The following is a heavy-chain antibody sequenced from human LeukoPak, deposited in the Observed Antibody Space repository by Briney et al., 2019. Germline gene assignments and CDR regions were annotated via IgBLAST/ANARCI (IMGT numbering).Heavy chain of an antibody. Sequence: GGSLRLSCAASGFTLSSFGMTWVRLASGKRLEWVSSITGAGGGTLYADSVKGRVTISRDNSKNTLYLQMNSLRAEDTATYYCGRDPNGDYLGAFDFWGPGTMVAVSS. CDR3: GRDPNGDYLGAFDF. D-gene: IGHD2-21*02. J-gene: IGHJ3*01. V-gene: IGHV3-23*01. CDR1: GFTLSSFG. CDR2: ITGAGGGT.